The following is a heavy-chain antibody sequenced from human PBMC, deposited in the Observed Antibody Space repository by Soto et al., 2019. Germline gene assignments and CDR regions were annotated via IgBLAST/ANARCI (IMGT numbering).Heavy chain of an antibody. CDR2: SIPIQGRA. V-gene: IGHV1-69*02. J-gene: IGHJ6*03. CDR1: GGSFISYI. CDR3: AKSLVFVGHADMDV. Sequence: QVQLVQSGAEVRKPGSSVKVSCEASGGSFISYIFTWVRQAPGQGLEWMGRSIPIQGRADYALKFQDRVTMTADRATQTVYMELRSLRPEDTSLYYCAKSLVFVGHADMDVWGKGTTVTVSS. D-gene: IGHD2-21*01.